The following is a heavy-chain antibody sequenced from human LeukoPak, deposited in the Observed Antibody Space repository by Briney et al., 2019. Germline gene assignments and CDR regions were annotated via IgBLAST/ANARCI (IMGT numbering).Heavy chain of an antibody. CDR2: ISSASNTI. CDR1: GFTFSSYS. CDR3: ARDGWFGDYNWFDP. V-gene: IGHV3-48*01. D-gene: IGHD3-10*01. Sequence: GGTLRLSCAASGFTFSSYSMNWVRQAPGKGLEWVSYISSASNTIYYADSVKGRFTISRDNAKNSLYLQMNSLRAEDTAMYYCARDGWFGDYNWFDPWGQGTLVTVSS. J-gene: IGHJ5*02.